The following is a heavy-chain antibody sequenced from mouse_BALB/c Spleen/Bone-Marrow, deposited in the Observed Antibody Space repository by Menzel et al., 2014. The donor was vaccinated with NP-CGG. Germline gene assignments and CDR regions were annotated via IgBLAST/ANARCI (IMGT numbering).Heavy chain of an antibody. D-gene: IGHD2-1*01. J-gene: IGHJ3*01. CDR3: ARWEEGNLAWFAY. Sequence: DVMLVESGGNLVKPGGSLKLSCAASGFTFSSYGMSWVRQTPDRRLEWVATISSDGSYTYYPDSVKGRFTISRDNAKNTLYLQMSSLKSEDTAMYYCARWEEGNLAWFAYRGQGTLVTVSA. CDR2: ISSDGSYT. CDR1: GFTFSSYG. V-gene: IGHV5-6*02.